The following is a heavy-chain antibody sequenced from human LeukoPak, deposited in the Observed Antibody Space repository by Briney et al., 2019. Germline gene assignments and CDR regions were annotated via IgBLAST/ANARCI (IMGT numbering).Heavy chain of an antibody. CDR1: GFTFSSYA. CDR2: ISYDGSNK. J-gene: IGHJ4*02. V-gene: IGHV3-30*04. D-gene: IGHD6-19*01. CDR3: ARSRPVPRAGYFDY. Sequence: GRSLRLSCAASGFTFSSYAMHWVRQAPGKGLEWVAVISYDGSNKYYADSAKGRFTISRDNSKNTLYLQMNSLRAEDTAVYYCARSRPVPRAGYFDYWGQGTLVTVSS.